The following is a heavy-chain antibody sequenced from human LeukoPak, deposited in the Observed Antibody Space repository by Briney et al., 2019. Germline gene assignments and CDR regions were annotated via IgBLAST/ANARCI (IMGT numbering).Heavy chain of an antibody. J-gene: IGHJ4*02. D-gene: IGHD1-14*01. V-gene: IGHV1-2*02. CDR2: INPNNGGP. Sequence: ASVKVSCKASGYTFTDYYIHWVRQAPGQGLEWMGWINPNNGGPIYAQKFQDRVTMTRGTSINTAFMEVSRLTFDDTAVYYCARFLTGTKYYFDYWGQGTLVTVSS. CDR1: GYTFTDYY. CDR3: ARFLTGTKYYFDY.